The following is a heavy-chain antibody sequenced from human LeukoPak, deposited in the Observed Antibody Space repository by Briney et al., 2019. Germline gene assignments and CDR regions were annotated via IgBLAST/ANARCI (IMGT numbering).Heavy chain of an antibody. Sequence: GASVKVSCKASGYTFTSYDINWVRQATGQGPEWMGWMNPNSGNVGYAQKFQGRVTMTRNTSISTAYMELSSLTSEDAAVYYCARGRSTSNWYSSDGLDVWGQGTTITVSS. V-gene: IGHV1-8*01. J-gene: IGHJ6*02. CDR2: MNPNSGNV. D-gene: IGHD6-13*01. CDR1: GYTFTSYD. CDR3: ARGRSTSNWYSSDGLDV.